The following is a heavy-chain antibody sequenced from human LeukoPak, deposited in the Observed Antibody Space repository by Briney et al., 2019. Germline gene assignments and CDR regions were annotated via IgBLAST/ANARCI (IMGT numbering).Heavy chain of an antibody. CDR1: GFTSSSYW. D-gene: IGHD3-22*01. J-gene: IGHJ4*02. CDR2: IKQDGSEK. Sequence: GGSLRLSCAASGFTSSSYWMSWVRQAPGKGLEWVANIKQDGSEKYYVDSVKGRFTISRDNAKNSLYLQMNSLRAEDTAVYYCAREDDSSGYYYYWGQGTLVTVSS. CDR3: AREDDSSGYYYY. V-gene: IGHV3-7*01.